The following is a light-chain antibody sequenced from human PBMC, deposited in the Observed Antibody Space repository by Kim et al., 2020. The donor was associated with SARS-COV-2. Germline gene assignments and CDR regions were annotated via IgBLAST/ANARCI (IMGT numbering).Light chain of an antibody. CDR3: CSYTGYYNYV. CDR1: SSDVGGYKV. Sequence: QSSTHSCTGTSSDVGGYKVVSWYQQHPGKAPKLIIYDVNKRPSGVPDRFSGSKSGNTASLVISGLQAEDEADYYCCSYTGYYNYVFGSGTKVTVL. J-gene: IGLJ1*01. V-gene: IGLV2-11*01. CDR2: DVN.